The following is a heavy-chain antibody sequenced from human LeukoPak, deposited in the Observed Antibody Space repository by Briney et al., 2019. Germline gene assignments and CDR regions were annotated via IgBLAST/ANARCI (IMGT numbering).Heavy chain of an antibody. CDR1: GLTFSSHW. CDR2: ITNDGSST. J-gene: IGHJ4*02. Sequence: PGGSLRLSCAASGLTFSSHWMHWVRQAPGKGLVWVSRITNDGSSTTYADSVKGRFTISRDNAKNMLYLQVNSLRAEDTAVYFCAKEGYSTGWLDCWGQGTLVTVSS. D-gene: IGHD6-19*01. V-gene: IGHV3-74*01. CDR3: AKEGYSTGWLDC.